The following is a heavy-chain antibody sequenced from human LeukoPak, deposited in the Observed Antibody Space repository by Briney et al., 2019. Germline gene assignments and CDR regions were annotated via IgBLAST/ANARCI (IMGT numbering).Heavy chain of an antibody. V-gene: IGHV4-59*08. Sequence: SETLSLTCTVSGGSFSPYYWTWVRQPPGKGLEWIGYIYYTGVTDYKPSLKSRVTISLDSSQNQSSLRLTSVTAADAAVYYCARLRAYTTTHQYYFDYWGQGALVAVSS. D-gene: IGHD3-16*01. J-gene: IGHJ4*02. CDR2: IYYTGVT. CDR1: GGSFSPYY. CDR3: ARLRAYTTTHQYYFDY.